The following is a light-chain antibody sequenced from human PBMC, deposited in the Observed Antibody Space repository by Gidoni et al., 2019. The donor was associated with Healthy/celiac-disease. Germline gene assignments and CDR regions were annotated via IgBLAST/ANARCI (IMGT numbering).Light chain of an antibody. CDR2: EGS. CDR3: CSYAGSSTPYYV. J-gene: IGLJ1*01. Sequence: QSALTQPASVSGSPGQSITISCTGTSSDVGSYNLFSWYQQHPGTAPKLMISEGSKRPSGVSNRFSGSKSGNTASLTISGLQAEDEADYYCCSYAGSSTPYYVFGTGTKVTVL. V-gene: IGLV2-23*01. CDR1: SSDVGSYNL.